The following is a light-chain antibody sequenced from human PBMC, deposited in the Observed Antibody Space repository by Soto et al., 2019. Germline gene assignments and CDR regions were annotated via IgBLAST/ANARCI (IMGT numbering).Light chain of an antibody. V-gene: IGLV2-8*01. CDR3: SSYGGSNIPLYV. CDR1: SSDVGGYNY. Sequence: QSALTQPASVSGSPGQSITISCTGTSSDVGGYNYVSWYQQHPGKAPKLMIYEVDKRPSGVPDRFSGSKSGNTASLTVSGLQAEDEADYYCSSYGGSNIPLYVFGTGTKVTVL. CDR2: EVD. J-gene: IGLJ1*01.